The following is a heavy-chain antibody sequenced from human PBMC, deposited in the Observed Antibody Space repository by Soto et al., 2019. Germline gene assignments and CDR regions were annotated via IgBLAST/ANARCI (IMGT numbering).Heavy chain of an antibody. V-gene: IGHV3-30*18. J-gene: IGHJ6*02. CDR1: GFTFSSYG. Sequence: QVQLVESGGGVVQPGRSLRLSCAASGFTFSSYGMHWVRQAPGKGLEWVAVISYDGSNKYYADSVKGRFTISRDNSKNTLFLQMQSLSAEDTDVYYCEKDLLRPGRAYGMDVWGQGTTVTVSS. D-gene: IGHD1-26*01. CDR3: EKDLLRPGRAYGMDV. CDR2: ISYDGSNK.